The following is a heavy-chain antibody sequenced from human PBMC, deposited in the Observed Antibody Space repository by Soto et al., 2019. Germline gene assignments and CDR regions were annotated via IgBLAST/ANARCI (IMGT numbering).Heavy chain of an antibody. J-gene: IGHJ4*02. Sequence: QAQLVESGGGVVQPGRSLRLSCAASGFTFETYGMHWVRQAPGKGLEWMAVISYDGSNKYYADSVKGRFTISRDNSKNTLYMQMNSLRAEDTAIYYCAKDHIVAAAPDYWGQGTLVTVSS. V-gene: IGHV3-30*18. CDR1: GFTFETYG. CDR2: ISYDGSNK. CDR3: AKDHIVAAAPDY. D-gene: IGHD2-2*01.